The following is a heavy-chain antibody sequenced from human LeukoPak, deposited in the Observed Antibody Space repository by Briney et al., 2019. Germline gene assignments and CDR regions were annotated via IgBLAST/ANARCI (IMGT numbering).Heavy chain of an antibody. CDR3: ARQARYSSSWNAFDI. J-gene: IGHJ3*02. CDR2: IYYSGST. Sequence: KPSETLSLTCTVSGGSISSHYWSWIRQPPGKGLEWIGYIYYSGSTNYNPSLKSRVTISVDTSKNQFSLKLSSVTAADTAVYYCARQARYSSSWNAFDIWGQGTMVTVSS. V-gene: IGHV4-59*08. CDR1: GGSISSHY. D-gene: IGHD6-13*01.